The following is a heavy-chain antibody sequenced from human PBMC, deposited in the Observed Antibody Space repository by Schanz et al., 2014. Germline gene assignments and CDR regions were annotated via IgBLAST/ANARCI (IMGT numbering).Heavy chain of an antibody. CDR3: ARDLPYCDGGKCYSDGFDI. Sequence: EVQLVESGGGLVKPGGSLRLSCAASGFTFSSYSMNWVRQAPGKGLEWVSSISSSSSYIYYADSVKGRFTISRDNAKNSLYLQMNSLRAEDTAVYYCARDLPYCDGGKCYSDGFDIWGQGTLVTISS. CDR2: ISSSSSYI. CDR1: GFTFSSYS. J-gene: IGHJ3*02. V-gene: IGHV3-21*01. D-gene: IGHD2-21*01.